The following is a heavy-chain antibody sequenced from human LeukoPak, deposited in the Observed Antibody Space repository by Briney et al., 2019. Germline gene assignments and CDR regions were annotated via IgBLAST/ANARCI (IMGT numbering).Heavy chain of an antibody. CDR3: AREYCSSTSCYQLYYYYGMDV. CDR1: GYTFTGYY. CDR2: INPSGGST. D-gene: IGHD2-2*01. Sequence: ASVKVSCKPSGYTFTGYYMHWVRQAPGQGLEWMGIINPSGGSTSYAQKFQGRVTMTRDTSTSTVYMELSSLRSEDTAVYYCAREYCSSTSCYQLYYYYGMDVWGQGTTVTVSS. J-gene: IGHJ6*02. V-gene: IGHV1-46*01.